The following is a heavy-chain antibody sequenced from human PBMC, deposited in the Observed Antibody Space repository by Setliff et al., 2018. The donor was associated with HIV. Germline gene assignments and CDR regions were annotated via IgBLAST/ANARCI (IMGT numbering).Heavy chain of an antibody. CDR2: IYSSGST. CDR3: ARHSGVASPNWFDP. Sequence: TLSLTCTVSGGSISGHYWSWIRQPPGRGLEWIGYIYSSGSTNFNPPLRSRVTISVDTSKNQFSLKLSSVTAADTAVYYCARHSGVASPNWFDPWGQGTLVTVSS. D-gene: IGHD3-10*01. J-gene: IGHJ5*02. V-gene: IGHV4-4*09. CDR1: GGSISGHY.